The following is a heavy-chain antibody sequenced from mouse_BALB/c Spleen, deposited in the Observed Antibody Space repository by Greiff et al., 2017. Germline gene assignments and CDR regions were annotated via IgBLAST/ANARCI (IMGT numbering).Heavy chain of an antibody. Sequence: EVKLVESGGGLVKPGGSLKLSCAASGFTFSSYTMSWVRQTPEKRLEWVATISSGGSYTYYPDSVKGRFTISRDNAKNTLYLQMSSLKSEDTAMYYCTRDLDYDAYAMDYWGQGTSGTVSS. CDR3: TRDLDYDAYAMDY. V-gene: IGHV5-6-4*01. CDR2: ISSGGSYT. CDR1: GFTFSSYT. D-gene: IGHD2-4*01. J-gene: IGHJ4*01.